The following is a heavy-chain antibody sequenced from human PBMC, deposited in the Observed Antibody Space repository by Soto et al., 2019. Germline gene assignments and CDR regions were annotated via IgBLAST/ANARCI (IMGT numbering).Heavy chain of an antibody. Sequence: GGSLRLSCAASGFTFSSYAMSWVRQAPGKGLEWVSTISGSADSTYYADSVKGRFTIPRDNSKNTLYLQMTNMDPVDTATYYCAHTMRGYYLFDYWGQGTLVTVSS. D-gene: IGHD3-22*01. V-gene: IGHV3-23*01. J-gene: IGHJ4*02. CDR1: GFTFSSYA. CDR3: AHTMRGYYLFDY. CDR2: ISGSADST.